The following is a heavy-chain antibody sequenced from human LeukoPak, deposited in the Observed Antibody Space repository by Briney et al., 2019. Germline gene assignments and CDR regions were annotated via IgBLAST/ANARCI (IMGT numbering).Heavy chain of an antibody. V-gene: IGHV3-9*01. Sequence: SLRLSCAASGFTFDDYARHWVRQAPGKGLEWVSGISWNSGSIGYADPVKGRFTISRDNAKNSLYLQMNSLRAEDTALYYCAKDIHDSSVYYFDYWRQGTLVTVSS. CDR1: GFTFDDYA. D-gene: IGHD3-22*01. J-gene: IGHJ4*02. CDR3: AKDIHDSSVYYFDY. CDR2: ISWNSGSI.